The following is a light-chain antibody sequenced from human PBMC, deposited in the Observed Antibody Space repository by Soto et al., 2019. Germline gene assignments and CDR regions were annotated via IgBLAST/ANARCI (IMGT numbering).Light chain of an antibody. CDR2: GAS. V-gene: IGKV3-15*01. Sequence: DIVLTQSPATLAWFPGDRVTLSCRASQYINTAVAWYQHRPGQAPRLLIHGASTRATGIPARFSGSGSGTEFTLTICSLQSEDFAVYYCQQYDKWPRTFGQGSKVDIK. CDR3: QQYDKWPRT. CDR1: QYINTA. J-gene: IGKJ1*01.